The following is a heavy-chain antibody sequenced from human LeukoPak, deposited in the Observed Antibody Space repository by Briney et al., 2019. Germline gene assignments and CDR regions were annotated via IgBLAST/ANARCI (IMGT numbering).Heavy chain of an antibody. Sequence: AGGSLRLSCAASGFTFSSYGMHWVRQAPGKGLEWVAFIRYDGSNKYYADSVKGRFTISRDNSKNTLYPQMNSLRAEDTAVYYCAKDRNFDWLLPDYWGQGTLVTVSS. D-gene: IGHD3-9*01. V-gene: IGHV3-30*02. CDR2: IRYDGSNK. J-gene: IGHJ4*02. CDR3: AKDRNFDWLLPDY. CDR1: GFTFSSYG.